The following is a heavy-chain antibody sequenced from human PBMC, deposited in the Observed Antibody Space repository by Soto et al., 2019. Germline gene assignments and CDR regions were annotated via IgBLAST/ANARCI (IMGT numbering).Heavy chain of an antibody. J-gene: IGHJ5*02. D-gene: IGHD3-3*01. CDR1: GGSFSGYY. CDR3: ARVRDWLDP. Sequence: SETLSLTCAVYGGSFSGYYWNWIRQPPGKGLEWIGEIDHSGYTNYNPSLKSRVTISVDTSKNQFSLRLTSVTAADTAVYYCARVRDWLDPWGQGTLVTVSS. V-gene: IGHV4-34*01. CDR2: IDHSGYT.